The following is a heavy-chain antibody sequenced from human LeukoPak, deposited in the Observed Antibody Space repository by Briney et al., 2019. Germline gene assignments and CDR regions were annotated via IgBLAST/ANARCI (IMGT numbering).Heavy chain of an antibody. D-gene: IGHD5/OR15-5a*01. CDR1: GFTFNNYE. J-gene: IGHJ4*02. V-gene: IGHV3-48*03. Sequence: GGSLRLSCAASGFTFNNYEMNWVRQAPGGGVEWVSYISSSSITIYYADSVEGRFTISRDNAKSSLYPQMNSLRAEDTAVYYCARAGYSILSPFDYWGQGTLVTVSS. CDR2: ISSSSITI. CDR3: ARAGYSILSPFDY.